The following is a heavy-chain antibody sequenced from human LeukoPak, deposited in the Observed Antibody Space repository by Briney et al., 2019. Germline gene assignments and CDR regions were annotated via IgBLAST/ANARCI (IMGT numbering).Heavy chain of an antibody. CDR1: GFPFSVYV. D-gene: IGHD3-10*01. V-gene: IGHV3-30*18. J-gene: IGHJ5*02. Sequence: GTSLSLSCAASGFPFSVYVMHWVRQAPGKGPEWLGRITYDERTEYAESVRGRFTISRDNSKDTLYLQMNSVRAEDTGVYYCAKDHDCTSITCHSHFDPWGRGTLLTVSS. CDR3: AKDHDCTSITCHSHFDP. CDR2: ITYDERTE.